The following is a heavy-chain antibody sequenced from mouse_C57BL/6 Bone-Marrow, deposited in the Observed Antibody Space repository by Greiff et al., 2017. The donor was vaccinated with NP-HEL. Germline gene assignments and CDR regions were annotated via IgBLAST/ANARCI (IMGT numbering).Heavy chain of an antibody. CDR1: GYAFSSYW. D-gene: IGHD4-1*01. CDR2: IYPGDGDT. V-gene: IGHV1-80*01. J-gene: IGHJ4*01. CDR3: ARSENWDDYAMDY. Sequence: VKLMESGAELVKPGASVKISCKASGYAFSSYWMNWVKQRPGKGLEWIGQIYPGDGDTNYNGKFKGKATLTADKSSSTAYMQLSSLTSEDSAVYFCARSENWDDYAMDYWGQGTSVTVSS.